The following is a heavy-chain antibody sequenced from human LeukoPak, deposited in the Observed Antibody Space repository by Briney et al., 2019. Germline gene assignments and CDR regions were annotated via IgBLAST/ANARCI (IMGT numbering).Heavy chain of an antibody. CDR1: GYSFSSYW. D-gene: IGHD2-2*02. CDR2: IYPGDSDT. J-gene: IGHJ4*02. CDR3: ARQPDRRFSCTSCYTLDY. Sequence: GESLKISCKGSGYSFSSYWIGWVRQMPGKGLEWMGIIYPGDSDTRYSPSFQGQVTISADKSISTAYLQWSSLKASDTAMYYCARQPDRRFSCTSCYTLDYWGQGTLVTACS. V-gene: IGHV5-51*01.